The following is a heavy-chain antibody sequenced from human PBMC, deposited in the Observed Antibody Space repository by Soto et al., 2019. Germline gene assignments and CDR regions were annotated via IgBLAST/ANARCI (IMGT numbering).Heavy chain of an antibody. CDR3: ARFDEYDSFDY. D-gene: IGHD1-1*01. CDR2: IYYSGST. J-gene: IGHJ4*02. CDR1: GVSISSYY. V-gene: IGHV4-59*08. Sequence: QVQLQESGPGLVKPSETLSLTCTVSGVSISSYYWSWIRQPPGKGLEWIGYIYYSGSTNYNPSLKSRVTLSVYTSKNQFSLKPTSVTAADTAVYYCARFDEYDSFDYWGQGTLVTVSS.